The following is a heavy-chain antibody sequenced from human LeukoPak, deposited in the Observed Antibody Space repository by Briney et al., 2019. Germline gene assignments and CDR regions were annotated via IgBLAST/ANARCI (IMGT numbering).Heavy chain of an antibody. V-gene: IGHV3-7*01. CDR2: IKQDGSEK. D-gene: IGHD6-13*01. Sequence: GGSLRLSCAASGFTLSSYWWSWLRQAPGKGLEWVANIKQDGSEKYYVDSVKGRFTISRDNAKNSLYLQMNSLRAEDRAVYYCASEMISGGLQIAAAGTDYWGQGTLVTVSS. CDR1: GFTLSSYW. J-gene: IGHJ4*02. CDR3: ASEMISGGLQIAAAGTDY.